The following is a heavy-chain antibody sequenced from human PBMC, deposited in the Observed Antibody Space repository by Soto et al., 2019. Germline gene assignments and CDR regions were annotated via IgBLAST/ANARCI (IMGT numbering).Heavy chain of an antibody. CDR1: GYTFTGYY. CDR3: ARGHRIVVVVAANHNWFDP. Sequence: ASVKVSCKASGYTFTGYYMHWVRQAPGQGLEWMGWINPNSGGTNYAQKFQGWVTMTRDTSISTAYMELSRLRSDDTAVYYCARGHRIVVVVAANHNWFDPWGQGTLVTVSS. J-gene: IGHJ5*02. CDR2: INPNSGGT. D-gene: IGHD2-15*01. V-gene: IGHV1-2*04.